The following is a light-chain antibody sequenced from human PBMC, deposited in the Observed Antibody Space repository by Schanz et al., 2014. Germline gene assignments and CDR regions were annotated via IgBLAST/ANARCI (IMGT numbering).Light chain of an antibody. CDR3: LQNYNYPLT. J-gene: IGKJ2*01. CDR1: QSISSY. CDR2: TAS. V-gene: IGKV1-6*01. Sequence: IQMTQSPSSLSASVGDRVTITCRASQSISSYLNWYQQKPGKAPKLLIYTASSLQSGVPSRFSGSGSGTEFTLTISSLQPEDFATYYCLQNYNYPLTFGQGTKLEIK.